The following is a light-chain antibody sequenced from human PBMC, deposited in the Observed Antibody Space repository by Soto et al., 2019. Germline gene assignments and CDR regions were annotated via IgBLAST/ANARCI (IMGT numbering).Light chain of an antibody. Sequence: EAVLTQSPETRSVSPGERFSLSCMASQSVATNLAWYQQRPGQAPRLLIYGASKRAIGLPARFSGSGSGTEFTLTISTLQSEDFAIYYCQHYNNWPPWTFGQGAKVDIK. CDR3: QHYNNWPPWT. J-gene: IGKJ1*01. CDR2: GAS. CDR1: QSVATN. V-gene: IGKV3-15*01.